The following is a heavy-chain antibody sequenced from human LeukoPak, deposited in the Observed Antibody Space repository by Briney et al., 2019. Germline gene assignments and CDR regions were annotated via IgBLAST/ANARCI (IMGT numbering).Heavy chain of an antibody. CDR1: GFTFSSYS. J-gene: IGHJ4*02. Sequence: GGSLRLSCAASGFTFSSYSMNWVRQAPGKGLEWVSGISWNSGSIGYADSVKGRFTISRDNAKNSLYLQMNSLRAEDTALYYCAKGLYGDYDGLDYWGQGTLVTVSS. V-gene: IGHV3-9*01. CDR2: ISWNSGSI. D-gene: IGHD4-17*01. CDR3: AKGLYGDYDGLDY.